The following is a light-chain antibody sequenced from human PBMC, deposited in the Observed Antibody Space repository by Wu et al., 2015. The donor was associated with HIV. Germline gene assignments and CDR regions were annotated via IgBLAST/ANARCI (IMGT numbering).Light chain of an antibody. V-gene: IGKV3-20*01. CDR2: DAF. J-gene: IGKJ1*01. CDR3: HQYGTSPWT. Sequence: EIVLTQSPSTLSLSPGERAIISCRASQSVSSRHLAWYQQKPGLAPRLLFFDAFVRATGIPDRFSASGSAADFTLTISRLEPEDFAVYYCHQYGTSPWTFGQGTRVEIK. CDR1: QSVSSRH.